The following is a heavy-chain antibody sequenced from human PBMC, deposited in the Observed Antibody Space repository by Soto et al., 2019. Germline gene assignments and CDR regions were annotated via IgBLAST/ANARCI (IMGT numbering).Heavy chain of an antibody. CDR2: IHYSGST. J-gene: IGHJ6*02. D-gene: IGHD5-18*01. CDR1: GGSISSGGYY. Sequence: PSETLSLTCTVSGGSISSGGYYWSWIRQHPGKGLEWIGYIHYSGSTYYNPSLKSRVTISVDTSKNQFSLKLSSVTAADTAVYYCARELVDTAMVTNYGMDVWGQGTTVTVSS. CDR3: ARELVDTAMVTNYGMDV. V-gene: IGHV4-31*03.